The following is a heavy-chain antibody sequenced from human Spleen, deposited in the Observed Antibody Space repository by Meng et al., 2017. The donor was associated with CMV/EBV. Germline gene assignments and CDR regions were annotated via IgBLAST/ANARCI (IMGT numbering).Heavy chain of an antibody. J-gene: IGHJ4*02. V-gene: IGHV3-30-3*01. CDR1: GFTFSSYA. CDR2: ISYDGSNK. D-gene: IGHD3-10*01. CDR3: ARGQFGSGSYSFGDY. Sequence: GESLKISCAASGFTFSSYAMHWVRQAPGKGLEWVAVISYDGSNKYYADSVKGRFTISRDNSKNTLFLQMNSLRAGDTAVYYCARGQFGSGSYSFGDYWGQGTLVTVSS.